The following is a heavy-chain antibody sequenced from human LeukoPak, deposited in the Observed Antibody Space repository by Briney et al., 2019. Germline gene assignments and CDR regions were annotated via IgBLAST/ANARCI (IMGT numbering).Heavy chain of an antibody. CDR3: ARDSRAAGTGRFDP. CDR2: IYYSGST. Sequence: SETLSLTCTVSGGSISSYYWSWIRQPPGKGLEWIGYIYYSGSTNYNPSLKSRVTISVDTSKNQFSLKLSSVTAADTAVYYCARDSRAAGTGRFDPWGQRTLVTVSS. V-gene: IGHV4-59*01. CDR1: GGSISSYY. J-gene: IGHJ5*02. D-gene: IGHD6-13*01.